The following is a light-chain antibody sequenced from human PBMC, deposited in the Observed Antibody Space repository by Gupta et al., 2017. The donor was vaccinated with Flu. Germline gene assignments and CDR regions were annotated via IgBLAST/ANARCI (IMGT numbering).Light chain of an antibody. V-gene: IGLV2-11*01. Sequence: QSALTQYRTVSGSPGQSVTISCTGNSSDVGGYNYGSWYQQFPGKAPRLMIYAIDKRPSGVPDRFSVSKSANTASLTISGLQAEEEADYYCCSYAGSSNLVFGGGTRLTVL. J-gene: IGLJ2*01. CDR3: CSYAGSSNLV. CDR2: AID. CDR1: SSDVGGYNY.